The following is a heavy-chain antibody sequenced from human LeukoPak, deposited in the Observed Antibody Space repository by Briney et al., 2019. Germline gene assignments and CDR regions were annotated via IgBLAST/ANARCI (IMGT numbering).Heavy chain of an antibody. J-gene: IGHJ3*02. D-gene: IGHD6-19*01. Sequence: SETLSLTCTVSGGSISSSSYYWGWIRQPPGKGLEWIGSIYYSGSTNYNPSLKSRVTISVDKSKNQFSLKLSSVTAADTAVYYCARVMAGPRSFDIWGQGTMATVSS. CDR1: GGSISSSSYY. CDR2: IYYSGST. CDR3: ARVMAGPRSFDI. V-gene: IGHV4-39*07.